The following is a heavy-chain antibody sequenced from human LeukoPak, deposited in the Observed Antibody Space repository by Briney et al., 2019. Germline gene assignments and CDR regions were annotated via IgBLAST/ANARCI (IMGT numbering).Heavy chain of an antibody. CDR2: ISAYNGNT. D-gene: IGHD4-17*01. V-gene: IGHV1-18*01. Sequence: ASVKVSCKASGYTFSSYGISWVRQAPGQGLEWMGWISAYNGNTNYAQKLQGRVTMTRDTSTNTVYTELSSLRSDDTAVYYCARARTTVTTREFDPWGQGTLVTVSS. J-gene: IGHJ5*02. CDR3: ARARTTVTTREFDP. CDR1: GYTFSSYG.